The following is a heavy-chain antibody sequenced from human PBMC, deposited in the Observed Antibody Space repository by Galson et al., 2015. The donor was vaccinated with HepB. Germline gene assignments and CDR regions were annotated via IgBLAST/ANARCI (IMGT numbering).Heavy chain of an antibody. CDR2: IDPPSSDI. D-gene: IGHD6-6*01. CDR1: GFTFSSYS. Sequence: SLRLSCAASGFTFSSYSMNWVRQAPGKGLEWVSYIDPPSSDIFYADSVKGRFTFSRDNAKNSLYLQMNSLTDEDTAVYFCARASYSSSPDYWGQGTLVTVSS. J-gene: IGHJ4*02. CDR3: ARASYSSSPDY. V-gene: IGHV3-48*02.